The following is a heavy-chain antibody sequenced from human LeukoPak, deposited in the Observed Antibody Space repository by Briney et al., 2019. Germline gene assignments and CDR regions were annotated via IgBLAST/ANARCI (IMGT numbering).Heavy chain of an antibody. CDR3: ARSSPPMTTVTTCDY. CDR2: ISPSGGST. CDR1: GYTFTSYY. D-gene: IGHD4-17*01. V-gene: IGHV1-46*01. Sequence: GASVKVSCKASGYTFTSYYMHWVRQAPGQGLEWMGIISPSGGSTSYAQKFQGRVTMTRDTSTSTVYMELSSLRSEDTAVYYCARSSPPMTTVTTCDYWGQGTLVTVSS. J-gene: IGHJ4*02.